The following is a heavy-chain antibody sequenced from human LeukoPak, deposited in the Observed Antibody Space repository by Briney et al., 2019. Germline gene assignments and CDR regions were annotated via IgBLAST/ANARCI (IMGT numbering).Heavy chain of an antibody. Sequence: GESLKISCKGSGYSFTSYWIGWVRQMPGKGLEWMGIIYPGGSDTRYSPSFQGQVTISADKSISTAYLQWSSLKASDTAMYCCARVKEYYYYYMDVWGKGTTVTVSS. D-gene: IGHD4-11*01. J-gene: IGHJ6*03. CDR3: ARVKEYYYYYMDV. CDR2: IYPGGSDT. CDR1: GYSFTSYW. V-gene: IGHV5-51*01.